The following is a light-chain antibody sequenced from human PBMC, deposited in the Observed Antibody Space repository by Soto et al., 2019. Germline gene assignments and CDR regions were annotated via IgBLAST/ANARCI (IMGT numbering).Light chain of an antibody. Sequence: EIVLTQSPGTLSLSPGDWPTLSCRAKESVTSNYLAWYQQKPGQAPRLLIYGASSRATGIPDRFSGSGSGTDFTLTIDILEPEDFAVYYCQQYGSSPRTFGQGTKVEIK. CDR2: GAS. CDR3: QQYGSSPRT. V-gene: IGKV3-20*01. CDR1: ESVTSNY. J-gene: IGKJ1*01.